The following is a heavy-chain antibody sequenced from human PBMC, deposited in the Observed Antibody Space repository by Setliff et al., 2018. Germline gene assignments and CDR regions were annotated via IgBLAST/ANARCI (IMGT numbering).Heavy chain of an antibody. V-gene: IGHV4-59*01. CDR3: AGEPNNSYYGDFHY. CDR2: IYYTGST. CDR1: IGSSRSYY. Sequence: PSETLSLTCTVSIGSSRSYYWSWIRQSPGKGLEWIGYIYYTGSTNYNPSLKSRVTMSVDTSKNQFSLKVSSVTAADTAVYYCAGEPNNSYYGDFHYWGQGTLVTVSS. D-gene: IGHD2-2*01. J-gene: IGHJ4*02.